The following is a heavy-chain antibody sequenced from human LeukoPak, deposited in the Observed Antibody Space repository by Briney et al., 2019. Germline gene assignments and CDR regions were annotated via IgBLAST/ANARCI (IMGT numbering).Heavy chain of an antibody. V-gene: IGHV3-53*01. D-gene: IGHD2-15*01. CDR2: IYNGGNT. CDR3: ARAYCSGGTCYYYYGMDV. Sequence: GGTLRLSCAASGFTVSSNYMNWVRQAPGKGLEWASVIYNGGNTYYADSVKGRFTISRDSSRNTLYLQMNSLRAEDTAVYYCARAYCSGGTCYYYYGMDVWGQGTTVTVSS. CDR1: GFTVSSNY. J-gene: IGHJ6*02.